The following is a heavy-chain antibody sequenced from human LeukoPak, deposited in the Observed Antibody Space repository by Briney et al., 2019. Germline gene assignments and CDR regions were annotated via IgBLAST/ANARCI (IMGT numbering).Heavy chain of an antibody. V-gene: IGHV1-69*13. Sequence: SVNVSLKASVGTFSSYAISWVRQAPGQGLEWMGGIIPIFGTAHYAQKFQGRVTLAADESASTAYMEVSSLRSEDTAVYYCASGSFRYYYGSGSYPRFDYWGQGTLVTVSS. J-gene: IGHJ4*02. CDR2: IIPIFGTA. D-gene: IGHD3-10*01. CDR1: VGTFSSYA. CDR3: ASGSFRYYYGSGSYPRFDY.